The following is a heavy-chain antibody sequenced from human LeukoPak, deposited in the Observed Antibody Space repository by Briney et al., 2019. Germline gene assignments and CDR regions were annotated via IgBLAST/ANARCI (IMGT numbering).Heavy chain of an antibody. J-gene: IGHJ4*02. CDR3: ARDLGRAARYYFDY. CDR1: GFTFTSHA. CDR2: VSSDGSDK. V-gene: IGHV3-30-3*01. D-gene: IGHD6-6*01. Sequence: GGSLRLSCAASGFTFTSHAIHWVRQAPGKRLEWVAVVSSDGSDKHYADSVKGRFTISRDNSKNTLYLQMNSLRAEDTAVYFCARDLGRAARYYFDYWGQGTLVTVSS.